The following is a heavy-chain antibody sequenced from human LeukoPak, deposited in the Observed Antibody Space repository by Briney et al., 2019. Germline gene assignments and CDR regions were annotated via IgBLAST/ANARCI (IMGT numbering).Heavy chain of an antibody. D-gene: IGHD3-9*01. CDR3: ARRLILRYFDWLGNWFDP. V-gene: IGHV4-34*01. Sequence: SETLSLTCAVYGGSFSGYYWSWIRQPPGKGLEWIGEINHSGSTNYNPSLKSRVTISVDTSKNQFSLKLSSVTAADTAVYYCARRLILRYFDWLGNWFDPWGQGTLVTVSS. CDR2: INHSGST. J-gene: IGHJ5*02. CDR1: GGSFSGYY.